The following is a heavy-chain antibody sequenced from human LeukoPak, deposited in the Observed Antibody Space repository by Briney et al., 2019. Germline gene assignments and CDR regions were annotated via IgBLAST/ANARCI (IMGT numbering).Heavy chain of an antibody. Sequence: GGSLRLSCATSGFTFSTYAMTWVRQAPGKGLEWVSAIDIYSTMTNYVDSVKGRFTISRDNSKNTLYLQMNSLRGEDTAIYYCARDWKADFWGHGTLVTVSS. CDR3: ARDWKADF. D-gene: IGHD1-1*01. CDR1: GFTFSTYA. J-gene: IGHJ4*01. V-gene: IGHV3-23*05. CDR2: IDIYSTMT.